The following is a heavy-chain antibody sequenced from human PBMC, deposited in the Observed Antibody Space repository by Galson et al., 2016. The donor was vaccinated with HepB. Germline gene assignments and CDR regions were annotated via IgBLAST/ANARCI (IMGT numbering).Heavy chain of an antibody. CDR2: ISKAGGDI. Sequence: LRLSCAASGFSFSSYAIHWVRQAPGKGLEWVAGISKAGGDIYYVDSVKGRFTISRGNSQNILYLQMNSLRAEDTAVYYCARLYYDYVWGSYRESHFDSWGQGALVTVSS. V-gene: IGHV3-30*03. J-gene: IGHJ4*02. CDR3: ARLYYDYVWGSYRESHFDS. D-gene: IGHD3-16*02. CDR1: GFSFSSYA.